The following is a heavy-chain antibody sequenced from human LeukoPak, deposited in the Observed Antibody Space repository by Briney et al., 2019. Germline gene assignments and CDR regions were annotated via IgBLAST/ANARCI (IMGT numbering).Heavy chain of an antibody. CDR1: GFTFSSYA. CDR2: ISGSGGST. CDR3: AREFRVVAPTQGDDY. Sequence: PGGSLRLSCAASGFTFSSYAMSWVRLAPGKGLEWVSAISGSGGSTYYADSVKGRFTISRDNSKNTLYLQMSSLRSEDTAVYYCAREFRVVAPTQGDDYWGQGTLVTVSS. J-gene: IGHJ4*02. D-gene: IGHD2-21*01. V-gene: IGHV3-23*01.